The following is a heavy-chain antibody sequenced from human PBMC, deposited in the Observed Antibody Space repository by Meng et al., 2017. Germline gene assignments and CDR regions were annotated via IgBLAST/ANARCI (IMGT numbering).Heavy chain of an antibody. CDR2: ISWNSGSI. V-gene: IGHV3-9*01. CDR3: AKGLPKQPKWLRLSRDYFDY. Sequence: GGSLRLSCAASGFTFDDYAMHWVRQAPGKGLEWVSGISWNSGSIGYADSVKGRFTISRDNAKNSLYLQMNSLRAEDTALYYCAKGLPKQPKWLRLSRDYFDYWGQGTLVTVSS. D-gene: IGHD5-12*01. CDR1: GFTFDDYA. J-gene: IGHJ4*02.